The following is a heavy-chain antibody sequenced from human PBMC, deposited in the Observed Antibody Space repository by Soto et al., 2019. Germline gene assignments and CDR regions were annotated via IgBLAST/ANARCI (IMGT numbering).Heavy chain of an antibody. CDR1: GVTFTSSA. Sequence: SVKVSCKASGVTFTSSAVQGVRQARGQRLEWIGWIVVGSGNTNYAQKFQERGTITRDVSTRTAYMELSSLRSEDTAVYYCAAGCSYGFSWRCYYGMDVWGQGTTVPVSS. D-gene: IGHD5-18*01. CDR3: AAGCSYGFSWRCYYGMDV. J-gene: IGHJ6*02. V-gene: IGHV1-58*01. CDR2: IVVGSGNT.